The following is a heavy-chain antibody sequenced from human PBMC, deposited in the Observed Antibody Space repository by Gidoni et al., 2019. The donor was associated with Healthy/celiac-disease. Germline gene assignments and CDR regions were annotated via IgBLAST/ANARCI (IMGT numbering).Heavy chain of an antibody. CDR1: GGTFSSYA. CDR2: IIPIFGTA. D-gene: IGHD6-6*01. V-gene: IGHV1-69*01. J-gene: IGHJ6*02. Sequence: QVQLVQSGAEVKKPGSSVKVSCKASGGTFSSYAISWVRQAPGQGLEWMGGIIPIFGTANYAQKFQGRVTITADESTSTAYMELSSLRSEDTAVYYCARDGGYSSSAHYYYYGMDVWGQGTTVTVSS. CDR3: ARDGGYSSSAHYYYYGMDV.